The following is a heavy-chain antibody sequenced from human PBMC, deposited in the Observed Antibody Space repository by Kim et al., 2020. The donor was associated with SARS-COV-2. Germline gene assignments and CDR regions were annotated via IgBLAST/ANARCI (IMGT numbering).Heavy chain of an antibody. CDR3: ITWLE. V-gene: IGHV3-15*01. D-gene: IGHD3-3*01. CDR2: IKGKPDGGTT. J-gene: IGHJ4*02. Sequence: GGSLRLSCAVSGLTLSNAWMSWVRQAPGKGLEWVARIKGKPDGGTTDYAASVKGRFIISKDELQNMLYLQMNSLRTKDTAVYYCITWLEWGQGTLVIVSS. CDR1: GLTLSNAW.